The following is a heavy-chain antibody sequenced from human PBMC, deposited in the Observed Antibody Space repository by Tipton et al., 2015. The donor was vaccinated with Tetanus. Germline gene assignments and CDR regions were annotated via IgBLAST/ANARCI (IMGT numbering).Heavy chain of an antibody. CDR2: IIPIYGSV. Sequence: QSGPEVKKPGSSVKTSCEISEGTHYISWVRQAPGQGLEWLGGIIPIYGSVEYAQRFQGRLTLTADTSTSTLYRELTSLTSEDTAIYYCARDGATRAAGLEDWGQGTRVTVSA. CDR3: ARDGATRAAGLED. CDR1: EGTHY. V-gene: IGHV1-69*06. J-gene: IGHJ4*02. D-gene: IGHD1-26*01.